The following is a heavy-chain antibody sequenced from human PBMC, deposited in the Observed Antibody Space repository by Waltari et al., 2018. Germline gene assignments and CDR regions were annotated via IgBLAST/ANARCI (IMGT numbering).Heavy chain of an antibody. J-gene: IGHJ6*02. Sequence: EVQLVETGGGLIQPGGSLRLSCAASGFTVGSNYMSWVRQAPGKGLEWVSVIYSGGSTYYADSVKGRFAISRDNSKNTVYLQMSSLRAEDTAVYYCARDRMMDVWGQGTTVTVSS. CDR3: ARDRMMDV. CDR2: IYSGGST. V-gene: IGHV3-53*02. CDR1: GFTVGSNY.